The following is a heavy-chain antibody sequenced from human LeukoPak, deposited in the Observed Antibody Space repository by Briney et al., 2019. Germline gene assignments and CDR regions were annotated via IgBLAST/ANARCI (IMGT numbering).Heavy chain of an antibody. Sequence: SETLSLTCTVSGGSISSSSYYWGWIRQPPGKGLEWIGSIYYSGSIYYNPSLKSRVTISVDTSKNQFSLKLSSVTAADTAVYYCARPITMVRGVIISNAFDIWGQGTMVTVSS. D-gene: IGHD3-10*01. CDR2: IYYSGSI. CDR3: ARPITMVRGVIISNAFDI. V-gene: IGHV4-39*01. J-gene: IGHJ3*02. CDR1: GGSISSSSYY.